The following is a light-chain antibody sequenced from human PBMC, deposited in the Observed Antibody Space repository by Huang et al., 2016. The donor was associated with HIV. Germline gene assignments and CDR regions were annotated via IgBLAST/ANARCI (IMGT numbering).Light chain of an antibody. CDR3: QQYGSSPLT. J-gene: IGKJ4*01. CDR2: DAS. CDR1: QSLSSSY. V-gene: IGKV3D-20*01. Sequence: EIVLTQSPATLSVSPGERATLSCGASQSLSSSYFAWYQQQPGLAPRLLIYDASNRATGIPDRFSGSGSGTDFTLTISRLEPEDFAVYYCQQYGSSPLTFGGGTKVEIK.